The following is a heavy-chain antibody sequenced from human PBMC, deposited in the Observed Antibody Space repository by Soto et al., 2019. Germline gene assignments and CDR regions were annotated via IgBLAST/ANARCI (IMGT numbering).Heavy chain of an antibody. CDR1: GFTFSSYE. J-gene: IGHJ3*02. D-gene: IGHD5-12*01. CDR2: ISSSGSTI. Sequence: ESGGGLVQPGGSLRLSCAASGFTFSSYEMNWVRQAPGKGLEWVSYISSSGSTIYYADSVKGRFTISRDNAKNSLYLQMNSLRAEDTAVYYCARGDGYNYPVAFDIWGQGTMVTVSS. CDR3: ARGDGYNYPVAFDI. V-gene: IGHV3-48*03.